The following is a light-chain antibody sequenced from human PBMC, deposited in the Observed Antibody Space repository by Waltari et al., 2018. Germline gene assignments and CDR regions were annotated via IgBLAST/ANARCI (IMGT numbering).Light chain of an antibody. CDR1: SSDVGSYNL. CDR2: EGS. V-gene: IGLV2-23*01. Sequence: QSALTQPASVSGSPGQSITISCTGTSSDVGSYNLLPWYQQHPGKAPNLMIYEGSKRPSGVSNRFSGSKSGNTASLTSSGLQAEDEADYYCCSYAGGSTYVFGTGTKVTVL. CDR3: CSYAGGSTYV. J-gene: IGLJ1*01.